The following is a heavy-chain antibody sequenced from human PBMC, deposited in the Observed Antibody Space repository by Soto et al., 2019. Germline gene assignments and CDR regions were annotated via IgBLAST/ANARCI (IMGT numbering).Heavy chain of an antibody. CDR2: IYHSGST. Sequence: QLQLQESGSGLVKPSQTLSLTCAVSGGSISSGGYSWSWIRQPPGKGLEWIGYIYHSGSTYYNPSLKSGATISVDRSKNQFSLTLSSVTAADTAVYYCAGGGFGVARDYWGQGTLVTVSS. V-gene: IGHV4-30-2*01. D-gene: IGHD3-3*01. CDR1: GGSISSGGYS. CDR3: AGGGFGVARDY. J-gene: IGHJ4*02.